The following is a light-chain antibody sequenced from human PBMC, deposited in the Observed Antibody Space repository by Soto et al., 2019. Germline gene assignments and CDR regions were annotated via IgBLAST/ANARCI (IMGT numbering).Light chain of an antibody. V-gene: IGLV3-21*02. CDR1: YIGDKS. CDR3: QVWDSRGDWV. J-gene: IGLJ3*02. CDR2: DDS. Sequence: SYELTQPPSVSVAPGQTARMSCGGNYIGDKSVHWYQQKPGQAPVLVVYDDSDRPSGIPERFSGANSGNTATLTISRVEAGDGADYYCQVWDSRGDWVFGGGPKLPVL.